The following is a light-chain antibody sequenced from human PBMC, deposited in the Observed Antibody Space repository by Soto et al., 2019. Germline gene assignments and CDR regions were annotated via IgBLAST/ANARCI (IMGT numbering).Light chain of an antibody. CDR2: SNT. J-gene: IGLJ2*01. Sequence: QSVLTQPPSVSGTLGQRVTISCTGSSSNIGAGYDVQWYQQLPGTAPKLLFHSNTNRPSGVPDRFSASKSGTSASLAITGLQAEDEADYHCQSYDRSLSGVIFGGGTKLTVL. CDR1: SSNIGAGYD. V-gene: IGLV1-40*01. CDR3: QSYDRSLSGVI.